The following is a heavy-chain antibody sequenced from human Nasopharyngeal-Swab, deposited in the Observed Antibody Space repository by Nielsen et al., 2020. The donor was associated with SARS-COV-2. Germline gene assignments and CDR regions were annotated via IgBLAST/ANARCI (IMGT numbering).Heavy chain of an antibody. CDR1: GFTFSDYY. CDR3: ARDPGGGMDV. CDR2: ISTSGTTT. Sequence: GESLKISCVASGFTFSDYYMAWIRQAPGKGLEWVSYISTSGTTTDSADSVKGRFTISRDNSKNTLYLQMNSLRAEDTAVYYCARDPGGGMDVWGQGTTVTVSS. J-gene: IGHJ6*02. V-gene: IGHV3-11*04.